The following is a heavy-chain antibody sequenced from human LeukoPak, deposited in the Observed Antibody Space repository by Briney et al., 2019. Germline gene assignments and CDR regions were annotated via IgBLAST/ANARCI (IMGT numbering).Heavy chain of an antibody. CDR3: ARAESSGYQNWFDP. V-gene: IGHV4-31*03. CDR1: GGSISSGGYY. Sequence: PSETLSLTCTVSGGSISSGGYYWSWIRQHPGTGLEWLGYIYYSGSTYYNPSLKSRVTISVDTSKNQFSLKLSSVTAADTAVYYCARAESSGYQNWFDPWGQGTLVTVSS. CDR2: IYYSGST. J-gene: IGHJ5*02. D-gene: IGHD3-22*01.